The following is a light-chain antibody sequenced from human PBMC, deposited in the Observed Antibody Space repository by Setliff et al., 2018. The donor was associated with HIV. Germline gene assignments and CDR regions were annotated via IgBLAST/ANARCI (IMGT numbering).Light chain of an antibody. Sequence: QSALAQPASVSGSPGQSITISCTGSSSDVGGYNYVSWYQQHPGKAPKLMLYDVSQPPSGVSDRFSGSKSGITASLTISGLQPEDESDYYCSSYTASSTLVFGGGTKVTV. CDR1: SSDVGGYNY. CDR2: DVS. CDR3: SSYTASSTLV. V-gene: IGLV2-14*03. J-gene: IGLJ3*02.